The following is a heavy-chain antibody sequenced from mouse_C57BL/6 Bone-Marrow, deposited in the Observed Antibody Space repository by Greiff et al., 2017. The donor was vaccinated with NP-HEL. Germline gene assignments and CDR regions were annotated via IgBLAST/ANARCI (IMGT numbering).Heavy chain of an antibody. D-gene: IGHD4-1*02. Sequence: EVQVVESGGGLVQPGGSMKLSCVASGFTFSNYWMNWVRQSPEKGLEWVAQIRLKSDNYATHYAESVKGRFTISRDDSKSSVYLQMNNLRAEDTGIYYCTGPNWDYYAMDYWGQGTSVTVSS. CDR3: TGPNWDYYAMDY. CDR1: GFTFSNYW. J-gene: IGHJ4*01. CDR2: IRLKSDNYAT. V-gene: IGHV6-3*01.